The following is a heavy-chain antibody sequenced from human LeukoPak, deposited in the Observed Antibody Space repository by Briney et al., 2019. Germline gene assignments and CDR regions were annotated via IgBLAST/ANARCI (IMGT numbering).Heavy chain of an antibody. CDR2: TSYSGST. J-gene: IGHJ3*02. Sequence: ASETLSLTCTISGGSISSSYWSWIRQPPGKGLEWIGYTSYSGSTDYNPSLKSRVTMSVDTSKNQFSLKLTSVIAADTAVYYCVESGNRGYSYGYSAFDIWGQETTVTVSS. CDR3: VESGNRGYSYGYSAFDI. D-gene: IGHD5-18*01. CDR1: GGSISSSY. V-gene: IGHV4-59*08.